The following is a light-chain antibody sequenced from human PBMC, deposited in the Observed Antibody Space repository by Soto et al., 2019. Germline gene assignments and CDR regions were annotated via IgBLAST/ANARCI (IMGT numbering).Light chain of an antibody. CDR1: QGIDTY. Sequence: DIQMTQSASSLSASVGDRVTMTCEASQGIDTYLNWYYQKPGKAPKLLIYDASKLETGVPSRFSGSGSGTHFTFTISSLQHEDIATYVCQQYDDLPITFGQGTRLEIK. J-gene: IGKJ5*01. CDR2: DAS. CDR3: QQYDDLPIT. V-gene: IGKV1-33*01.